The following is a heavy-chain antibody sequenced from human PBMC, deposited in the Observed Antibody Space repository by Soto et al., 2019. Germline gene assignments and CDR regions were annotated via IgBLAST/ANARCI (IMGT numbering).Heavy chain of an antibody. Sequence: QVQLVQSGAEVKKPGASVNVSCKASGYTFTSYYMHWVRQAPGKGLEWMGVINPSGTITTYAQKLQGRVTMTRDTTAGTLYMGPRSLRSEDTAVYYCARGTTVNGHNWFDSWGQGTLVTVSS. CDR2: INPSGTIT. D-gene: IGHD4-4*01. CDR1: GYTFTSYY. V-gene: IGHV1-46*03. CDR3: ARGTTVNGHNWFDS. J-gene: IGHJ5*01.